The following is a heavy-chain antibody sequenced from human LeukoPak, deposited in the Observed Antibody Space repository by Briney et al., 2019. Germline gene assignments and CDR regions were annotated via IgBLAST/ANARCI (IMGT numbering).Heavy chain of an antibody. CDR1: GFTFSSYA. J-gene: IGHJ4*02. V-gene: IGHV3-23*01. D-gene: IGHD6-19*01. Sequence: GGSLRLSCAASGFTFSSYAMSWVRQAPGKGLEWVSAISGSGGSTYYADSVKGRFTISRDNSENTLYLQMNSLRAEDTAVYYCASRPYSSGWYGYFDYWGQGTLVTVSS. CDR3: ASRPYSSGWYGYFDY. CDR2: ISGSGGST.